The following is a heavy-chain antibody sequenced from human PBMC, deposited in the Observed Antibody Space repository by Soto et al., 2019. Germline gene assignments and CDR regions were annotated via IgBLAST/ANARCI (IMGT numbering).Heavy chain of an antibody. D-gene: IGHD3-10*01. CDR1: GYTFTSYG. J-gene: IGHJ5*02. V-gene: IGHV1-18*01. CDR2: ISAYNGNT. Sequence: ASVKVSCKASGYTFTSYGISWVRQAPGQGLEWMGWISAYNGNTNYAQKLQGRVTMTTDTSTSTAYMELRSLRSDDTAGYYCARAWFNGFGRGHWFDPWGQGTLVTVSS. CDR3: ARAWFNGFGRGHWFDP.